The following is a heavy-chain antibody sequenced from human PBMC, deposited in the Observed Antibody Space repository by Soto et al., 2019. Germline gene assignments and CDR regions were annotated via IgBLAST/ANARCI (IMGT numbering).Heavy chain of an antibody. D-gene: IGHD3-16*01. J-gene: IGHJ4*02. Sequence: SETLSLTCAVSGYSISSGYRWGWIRQSPGKGLEWIGNIYHTGSTHYNPSLKSRVTISVDTTKNHFSLKLSSVTAADTAVYYCARVAGGLGGYFDYWRQGTLVTVSS. CDR1: GYSISSGYR. V-gene: IGHV4-38-2*01. CDR2: IYHTGST. CDR3: ARVAGGLGGYFDY.